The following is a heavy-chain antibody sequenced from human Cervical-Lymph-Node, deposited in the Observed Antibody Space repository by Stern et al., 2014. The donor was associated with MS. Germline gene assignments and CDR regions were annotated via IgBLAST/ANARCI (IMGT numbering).Heavy chain of an antibody. V-gene: IGHV1-69*01. CDR2: IIPMFATA. Sequence: QLVQSGAEVKKPGSSVKVSCRVSGGTFSSYAVNWVRQAPGQGPEWMGGIIPMFATANYAQKYEGRVTITADESTTTAYMELSSLTSDDTAVYYCSREAIGHSGTFDFWGQGTLVIVSS. D-gene: IGHD5-12*01. J-gene: IGHJ4*02. CDR1: GGTFSSYA. CDR3: SREAIGHSGTFDF.